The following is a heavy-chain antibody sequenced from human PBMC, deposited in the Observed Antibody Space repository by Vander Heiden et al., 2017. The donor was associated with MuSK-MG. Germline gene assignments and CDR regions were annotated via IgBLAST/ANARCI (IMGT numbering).Heavy chain of an antibody. V-gene: IGHV3-30*02. J-gene: IGHJ4*02. Sequence: QVQLVESGGGVVQPGVSLRLSWSPSGFTCSGYVLHWVRRARGKGLEWVAFIRYDGSNKYYADSVKGRVTISRDNSKNTLYLQMNSLRAEETAVYYCAKDKDDIVTGYYEYYFDYWGQGTLVTVYS. CDR3: AKDKDDIVTGYYEYYFDY. CDR1: GFTCSGYV. CDR2: IRYDGSNK. D-gene: IGHD3-9*01.